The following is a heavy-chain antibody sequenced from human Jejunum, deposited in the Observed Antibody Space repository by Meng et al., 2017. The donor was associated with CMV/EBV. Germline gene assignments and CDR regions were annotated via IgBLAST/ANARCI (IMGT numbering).Heavy chain of an antibody. D-gene: IGHD3-3*01. V-gene: IGHV3-23*01. CDR3: AKERFWSGSTRNFDS. CDR2: ITGNGGST. Sequence: EVQLLESGGDLVQPGGSLRLSCAASRFSFSNYAMSWVRQAPGKGLDWVSSITGNGGSTFYADSVKGRFTISRDNSKNTLFLQMNSLRAEDTAVYYCAKERFWSGSTRNFDSWGQGSLVTVAS. J-gene: IGHJ4*02. CDR1: RFSFSNYA.